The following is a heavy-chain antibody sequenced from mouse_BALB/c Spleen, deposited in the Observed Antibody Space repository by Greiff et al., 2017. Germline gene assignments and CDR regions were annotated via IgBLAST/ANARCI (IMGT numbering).Heavy chain of an antibody. J-gene: IGHJ3*01. Sequence: VQLQQSGPELMKPGASVKISCKASGYSFTSYYMHWVKQSHGKSLEWIGYIDPFNGGTSYNQKFKGKATLTVDKSSSTAYMYLSSLTSEDSAVYYCARGDGYWAYWGQGTLVTVSA. V-gene: IGHV1-31*01. CDR2: IDPFNGGT. D-gene: IGHD2-3*01. CDR3: ARGDGYWAY. CDR1: GYSFTSYY.